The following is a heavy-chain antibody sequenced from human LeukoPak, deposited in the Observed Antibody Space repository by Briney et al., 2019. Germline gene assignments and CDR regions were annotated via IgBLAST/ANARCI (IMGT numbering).Heavy chain of an antibody. D-gene: IGHD4-17*01. J-gene: IGHJ4*02. Sequence: PSETLSLTCAVSGASMSHFHWNWFRQPPGQGLEWIGSLFYNEDAKYNPSVKSRVTMSIDTSKSQFSLRLTSVTAADTAVYYCAKGETVTTSPFDHWGQGLLVTVSS. CDR1: GASMSHFH. V-gene: IGHV4-59*01. CDR3: AKGETVTTSPFDH. CDR2: LFYNEDA.